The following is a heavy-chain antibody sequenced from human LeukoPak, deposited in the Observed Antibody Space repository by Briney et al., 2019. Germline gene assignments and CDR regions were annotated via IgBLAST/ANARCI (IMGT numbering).Heavy chain of an antibody. Sequence: SETLSLICTVSSGSINSYYWSWIRQPPGKGLEWIGYIYYSGSSNYNPSLKSRVTISADTSKNQFSLKLSSVTAADTAVYYCARSNEVGFLGDVWGQGTTVTVSS. D-gene: IGHD2-8*01. V-gene: IGHV4-59*08. CDR2: IYYSGSS. J-gene: IGHJ6*02. CDR3: ARSNEVGFLGDV. CDR1: SGSINSYY.